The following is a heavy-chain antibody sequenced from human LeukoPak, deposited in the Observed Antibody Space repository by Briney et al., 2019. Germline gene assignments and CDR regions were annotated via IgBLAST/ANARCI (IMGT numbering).Heavy chain of an antibody. V-gene: IGHV4-34*01. CDR3: ASSLYGSGSFDY. CDR2: INHSGST. J-gene: IGHJ4*02. CDR1: GFTFSSYS. D-gene: IGHD3-10*01. Sequence: GSLRLSCAASGFTFSSYSMNWVRQPPGKGLEWIGEINHSGSTNYNPSLKSRVTISVDTSKNQFSLKLSSVTAADTAVYYCASSLYGSGSFDYWGQGTLVTVSS.